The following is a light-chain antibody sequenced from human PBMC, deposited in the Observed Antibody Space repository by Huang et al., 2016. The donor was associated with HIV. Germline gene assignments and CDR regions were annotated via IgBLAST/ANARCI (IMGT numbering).Light chain of an antibody. V-gene: IGKV3-15*01. CDR1: QSVSSN. Sequence: EIIMTQSPVTLSVSPGERATLSCRASQSVSSNLAWYQQKHCQAPRLLILGASVRATGIPPRVSCSGSGTEFTLTISSLRSEDFVVYYCQQYNNWPPEETFGPGTKVDFK. J-gene: IGKJ3*01. CDR2: GAS. CDR3: QQYNNWPPEET.